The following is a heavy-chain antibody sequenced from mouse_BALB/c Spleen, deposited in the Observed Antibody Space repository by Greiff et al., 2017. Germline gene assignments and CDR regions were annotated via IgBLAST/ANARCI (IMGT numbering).Heavy chain of an antibody. CDR3: ARSYMYDEGNYAMDY. V-gene: IGHV5-17*02. CDR1: GFTFSSFG. D-gene: IGHD2-14*01. Sequence: EVKLVESGGGLVQPGGSRKLSCAASGFTFSSFGMHWVRQAPEKGLEWVAYISSGSSTNYYADTVKGRFTISRDNPKNTLFLKMTSLRSEDTAMYNCARSYMYDEGNYAMDYWGQGTSVTVSS. CDR2: ISSGSSTN. J-gene: IGHJ4*01.